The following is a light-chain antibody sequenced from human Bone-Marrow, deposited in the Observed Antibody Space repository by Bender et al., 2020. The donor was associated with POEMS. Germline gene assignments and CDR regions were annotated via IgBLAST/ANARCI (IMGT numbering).Light chain of an antibody. J-gene: IGLJ3*02. CDR3: SSYTSSSTWV. V-gene: IGLV2-14*02. Sequence: QSALTQPASVSASPGQSITISCTGTSSDVGRYNLVSWYQQHPGKVPKLMIYEVTKRPAGVSNRFSGSKSGNTASLTISGLQAEDEADYYCSSYTSSSTWVFGGGTKLTVL. CDR1: SSDVGRYNL. CDR2: EVT.